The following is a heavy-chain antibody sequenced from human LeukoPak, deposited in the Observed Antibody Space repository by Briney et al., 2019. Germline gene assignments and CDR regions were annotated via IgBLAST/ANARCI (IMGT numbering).Heavy chain of an antibody. CDR1: GYTFTGYY. J-gene: IGHJ3*02. Sequence: ASVKVSCKASGYTFTGYYIHWVRQAPGQGFEWMAIINPSDGSTTNSQKFQGRVTMTRDTSTSTVYMELSGLRSEDTALYYCARIRDGYNDAYDIWGQGTMVTVSS. CDR2: INPSDGST. V-gene: IGHV1-46*01. CDR3: ARIRDGYNDAYDI. D-gene: IGHD5-24*01.